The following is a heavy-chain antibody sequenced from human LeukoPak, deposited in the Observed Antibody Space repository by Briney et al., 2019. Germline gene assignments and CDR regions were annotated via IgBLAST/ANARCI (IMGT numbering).Heavy chain of an antibody. CDR3: AKASQSFWSGPDFDY. Sequence: QPGGSLRLSCAASGFTFSSYSMNWVRQAPGKGLEWVSYISSSSSTIYYADSVKGRFTISRDNSKNTLYLQMNILRAEDTAVYYCAKASQSFWSGPDFDYWGQGTLVTVSS. D-gene: IGHD3-3*01. V-gene: IGHV3-48*01. CDR1: GFTFSSYS. J-gene: IGHJ4*02. CDR2: ISSSSSTI.